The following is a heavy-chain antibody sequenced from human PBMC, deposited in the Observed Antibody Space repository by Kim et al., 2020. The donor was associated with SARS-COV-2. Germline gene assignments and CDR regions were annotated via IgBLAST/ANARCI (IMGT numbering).Heavy chain of an antibody. D-gene: IGHD4-17*01. V-gene: IGHV4-31*03. CDR2: IYYSGST. Sequence: SETLSLTCTVSGGSISSGGYYWSWIRQHPGKGLEWIGYIYYSGSTYYNPSLKSRVTISVDTSKNQFSLKLSSVTAADTAVYYCARDDYGDYYYGMDVWGQGTTVTVSS. J-gene: IGHJ6*02. CDR1: GGSISSGGYY. CDR3: ARDDYGDYYYGMDV.